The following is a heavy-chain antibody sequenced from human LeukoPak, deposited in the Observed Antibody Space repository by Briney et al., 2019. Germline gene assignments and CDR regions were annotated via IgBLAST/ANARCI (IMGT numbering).Heavy chain of an antibody. J-gene: IGHJ6*03. CDR2: IYTSGST. V-gene: IGHV4-4*07. Sequence: SETLSLTCTVSGGSISSYYWSRIRQPAGKGLEWNGRIYTSGSTNYNPSLKSRVTMSVDTSKNQFSLKLSSVTAADTAVYYCASVPAASGYYYYYYMDVWGKGTTVTVSS. CDR1: GGSISSYY. D-gene: IGHD2-2*01. CDR3: ASVPAASGYYYYYYMDV.